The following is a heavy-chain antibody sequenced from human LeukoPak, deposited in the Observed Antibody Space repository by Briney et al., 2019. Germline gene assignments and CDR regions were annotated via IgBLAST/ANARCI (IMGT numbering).Heavy chain of an antibody. CDR1: GYSFNTYW. D-gene: IGHD6-6*01. CDR3: ARLPAARPADRKYYYYMDV. J-gene: IGHJ6*03. Sequence: HGESLKISCKGSGYSFNTYWIGWVRQMPGKGLEWMGIIYPGDSDTKYSPSFQGQVTISADKSISTAYLQWSSLKASDTAMYYCARLPAARPADRKYYYYMDVWGKGTTVTVSS. V-gene: IGHV5-51*01. CDR2: IYPGDSDT.